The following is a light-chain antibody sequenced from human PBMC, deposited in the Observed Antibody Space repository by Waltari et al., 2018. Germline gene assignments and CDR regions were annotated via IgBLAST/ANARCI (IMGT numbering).Light chain of an antibody. J-gene: IGLJ1*01. Sequence: SYVLTQPPSVSVAPGETARITCGGANLGSYSIHWYQQRPGQAPMLVIYYDSDRPSGIPERFSGSNSGNTATLTISRVEAGDEAKYYCHVWHPDVDPGVFGTGTDVTVL. CDR3: HVWHPDVDPGV. CDR2: YDS. V-gene: IGLV3-21*04. CDR1: NLGSYS.